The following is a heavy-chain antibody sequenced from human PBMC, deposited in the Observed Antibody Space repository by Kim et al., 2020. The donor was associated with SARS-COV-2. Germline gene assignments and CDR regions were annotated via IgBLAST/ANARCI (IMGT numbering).Heavy chain of an antibody. CDR2: INSDGSST. CDR1: GITFSSYW. Sequence: GGSLRLSCAASGITFSSYWMHWVRQAPGKGLLWVSRINSDGSSTTYADSVKGRFTISRDNAKNTLYLQMNSLRAEDTAVYYCARGDYGGNSFALSYWGQGTLVNVSS. CDR3: ARGDYGGNSFALSY. V-gene: IGHV3-74*01. J-gene: IGHJ4*02. D-gene: IGHD4-17*01.